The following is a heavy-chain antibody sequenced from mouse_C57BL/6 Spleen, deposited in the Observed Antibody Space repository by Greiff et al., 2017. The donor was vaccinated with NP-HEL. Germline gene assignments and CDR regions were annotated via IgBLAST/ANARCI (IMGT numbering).Heavy chain of an antibody. J-gene: IGHJ1*03. D-gene: IGHD6-2*01. CDR2: INYDGSST. V-gene: IGHV5-16*01. Sequence: EVKLMESEGGLVQPGSSMKLSCTASGFTFSDYYMAWVRQVPEKGLEWVANINYDGSSTYYLDSLKSRFIISRDNAKNILYLQMSSLKSEDTATYYCAREWSLRRYFDVWGTGTTVTVSS. CDR3: AREWSLRRYFDV. CDR1: GFTFSDYY.